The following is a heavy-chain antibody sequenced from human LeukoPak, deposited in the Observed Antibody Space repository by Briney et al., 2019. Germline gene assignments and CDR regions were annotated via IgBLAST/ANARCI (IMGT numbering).Heavy chain of an antibody. CDR1: GGSFSGHY. D-gene: IGHD2-2*01. Sequence: SETLSLTCAVYGGSFSGHYWSWVRQPPGKGLEWIGEINHSGSTNYNPSLMSRVTISVDTSKIQFSLKLSSVTAADTAVYYCARRYCSSTSCYVRRENAFDIWGQGTMVTVSS. CDR2: INHSGST. CDR3: ARRYCSSTSCYVRRENAFDI. J-gene: IGHJ3*02. V-gene: IGHV4-34*01.